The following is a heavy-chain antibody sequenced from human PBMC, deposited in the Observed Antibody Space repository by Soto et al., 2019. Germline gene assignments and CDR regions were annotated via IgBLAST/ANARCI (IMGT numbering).Heavy chain of an antibody. J-gene: IGHJ4*02. CDR2: TSASGDKT. D-gene: IGHD6-25*01. CDR3: AKWVSPAKVYYFES. V-gene: IGHV3-23*01. Sequence: GGSLRLSCEASGFTFGSSAMGWVRRAPGKGLDWVSGTSASGDKTDYADSVKGRFTISRDNSKNILYLQMNSLGTEDTAVYYSAKWVSPAKVYYFESWGQGTLVTVSS. CDR1: GFTFGSSA.